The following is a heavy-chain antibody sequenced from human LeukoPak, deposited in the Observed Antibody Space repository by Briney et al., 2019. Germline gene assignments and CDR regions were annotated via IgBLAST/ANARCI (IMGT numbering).Heavy chain of an antibody. Sequence: PGGSLRLSCAAYGFTFTNARMAWVRQAPGKGLEWVGRTYSNTEGGTTDYAAPVKGRFTISRDDSKNTVHLQINSLKTEDTAVQYCTRVAPVRAPLLHWGQGTLVTVSS. V-gene: IGHV3-15*01. J-gene: IGHJ4*02. D-gene: IGHD2-15*01. CDR1: GFTFTNAR. CDR2: TYSNTEGGTT. CDR3: TRVAPVRAPLLH.